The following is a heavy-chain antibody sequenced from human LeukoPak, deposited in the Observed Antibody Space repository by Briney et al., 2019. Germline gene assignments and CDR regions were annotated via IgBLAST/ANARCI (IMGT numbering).Heavy chain of an antibody. J-gene: IGHJ5*02. V-gene: IGHV1-2*02. CDR2: INPNSGGT. D-gene: IGHD2-2*01. Sequence: GASVKVSCKASGYTFTGYYMHWVRQAPGQGLEWMGWINPNSGGTNYAQKFQGRVTMTRDTSISTAYMGLSRLRSDDTAVYYCARWARVVPAAKCWFDPWGQGTLVTVSS. CDR3: ARWARVVPAAKCWFDP. CDR1: GYTFTGYY.